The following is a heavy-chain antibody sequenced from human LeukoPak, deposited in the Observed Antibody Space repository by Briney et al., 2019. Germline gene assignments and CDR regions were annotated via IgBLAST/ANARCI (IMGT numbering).Heavy chain of an antibody. D-gene: IGHD5-12*01. J-gene: IGHJ4*02. CDR3: ARSGYVGYEGPAVFDS. CDR1: GYSITSGYY. V-gene: IGHV4-38-2*02. Sequence: RPSETLSLTCTVSGYSITSGYYWGWIRQPPGQGLEWIGSIYHSGGTFYNPSLKSRVTISVDTSKNQFSLKVNSVTAADTAVYYCARSGYVGYEGPAVFDSWGQGTLVTVSS. CDR2: IYHSGGT.